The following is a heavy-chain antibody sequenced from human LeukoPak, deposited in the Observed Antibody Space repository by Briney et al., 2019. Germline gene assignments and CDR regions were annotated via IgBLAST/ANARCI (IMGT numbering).Heavy chain of an antibody. Sequence: ASVKVSCKASGYTFTSYYMHWVRQAPGQGLEWMGGFDPEDGETVYAQKFQGRVTMTEDTSTDTAYMELSSLSSEDTAVYFCATYNGYYYYWGQGTLVTVSS. V-gene: IGHV1-24*01. CDR1: GYTFTSYY. D-gene: IGHD3-3*01. J-gene: IGHJ4*02. CDR3: ATYNGYYYY. CDR2: FDPEDGET.